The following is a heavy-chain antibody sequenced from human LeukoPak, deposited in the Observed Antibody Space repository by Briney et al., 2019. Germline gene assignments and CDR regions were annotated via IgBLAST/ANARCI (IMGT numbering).Heavy chain of an antibody. CDR2: INHSGST. CDR1: GGSFSGYY. Sequence: PSETLSLTCAVYGGSFSGYYWSWIRQPPGKGLEWIGEINHSGSTNYNPSLKSRVTISVDTSKNQFSLKLSSVTAADTAVYYCASSHDSSGYYFIDGYWGQGTLVTVSS. V-gene: IGHV4-34*01. CDR3: ASSHDSSGYYFIDGY. D-gene: IGHD3-22*01. J-gene: IGHJ4*02.